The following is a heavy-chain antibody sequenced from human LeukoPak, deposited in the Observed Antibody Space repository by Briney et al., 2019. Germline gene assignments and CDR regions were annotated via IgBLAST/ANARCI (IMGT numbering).Heavy chain of an antibody. CDR2: ISSNGDNT. Sequence: GGSLRLSCSVSGSTFSNYVMHRVRQAPGKGLEYVSAISSNGDNTYYADSVKGRFTISRDNSKNTLYLQMSSLRADDTAVYYCVRGTGYWGQGTLVTVSS. J-gene: IGHJ4*02. CDR3: VRGTGY. CDR1: GSTFSNYV. V-gene: IGHV3-64D*06.